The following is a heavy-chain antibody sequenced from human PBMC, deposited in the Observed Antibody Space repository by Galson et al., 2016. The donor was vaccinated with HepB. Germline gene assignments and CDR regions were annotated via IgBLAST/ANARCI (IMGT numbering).Heavy chain of an antibody. V-gene: IGHV3-30*04. Sequence: CAASGFMFTSYTMHWVRQSPGAGLEWVSGISYDGSDASYADSVKGRFTISRDNFRDTLYLQMNSLRPEDTATYFCATGRDGKWHLFSPYYGMDVWGQGSAVSVSS. D-gene: IGHD5-12*01. CDR2: ISYDGSDA. CDR3: ATGRDGKWHLFSPYYGMDV. CDR1: GFMFTSYT. J-gene: IGHJ6*02.